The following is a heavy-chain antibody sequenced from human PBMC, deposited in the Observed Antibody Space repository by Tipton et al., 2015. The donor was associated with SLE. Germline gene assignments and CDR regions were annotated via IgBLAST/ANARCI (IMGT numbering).Heavy chain of an antibody. CDR3: ARQGSPTGFDY. D-gene: IGHD6-13*01. J-gene: IGHJ4*02. CDR2: NYNSGSS. V-gene: IGHV4-59*08. CDR1: GGSVSSYD. Sequence: TLSLTCTVSGGSVSSYDWSWIRQPPGKGLQWIGYNYNSGSSSYNPSLKSRVTISVDTSNNQVSLKLSSVTAADTAVYYCARQGSPTGFDYWGQGTLVTVSS.